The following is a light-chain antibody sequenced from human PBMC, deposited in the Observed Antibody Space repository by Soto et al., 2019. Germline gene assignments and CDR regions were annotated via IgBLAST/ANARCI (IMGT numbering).Light chain of an antibody. V-gene: IGKV3-20*01. CDR1: QSVSSSY. CDR3: QQYGSSMYT. J-gene: IGKJ2*01. Sequence: ETVLTQSPGTLSLSPGERATLSCRAGQSVSSSYLAWYQQKPGQAPRLLIYGTSSRATGIPDRFSGSGSGTDFTLTISRLEPEDFAVYYCQQYGSSMYTFGQGTKLEIK. CDR2: GTS.